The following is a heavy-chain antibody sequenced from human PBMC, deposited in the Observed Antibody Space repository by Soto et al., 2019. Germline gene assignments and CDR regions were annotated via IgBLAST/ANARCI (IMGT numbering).Heavy chain of an antibody. CDR3: ARVSWQQLRSGFDY. Sequence: SVKVSYKASGGTFSSYAIIWVRQAPGQGLEWMGGIIAIFGTANYAQKFQGRVTITTDKSTSTAYMELSSLRSEDTAVYYCARVSWQQLRSGFDYWGQGTLVTVSS. D-gene: IGHD6-13*01. CDR2: IIAIFGTA. J-gene: IGHJ4*02. V-gene: IGHV1-69*05. CDR1: GGTFSSYA.